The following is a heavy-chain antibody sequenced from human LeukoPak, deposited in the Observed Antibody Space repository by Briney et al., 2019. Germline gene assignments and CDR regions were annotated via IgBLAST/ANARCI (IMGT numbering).Heavy chain of an antibody. CDR1: GYRXTSYG. CDR3: ARGGDGDILTGLVFDY. J-gene: IGHJ4*02. D-gene: IGHD3-9*01. V-gene: IGHV1-18*01. CDR2: ISAYNGNT. Sequence: ASVKVSCKASGYRXTSYGISWVRQAPGQGLEWMGWISAYNGNTNYAQKLQGRVTMTTDTSTSTAYMELRSLRSDDTAVYYCARGGDGDILTGLVFDYWGQGTLVTASS.